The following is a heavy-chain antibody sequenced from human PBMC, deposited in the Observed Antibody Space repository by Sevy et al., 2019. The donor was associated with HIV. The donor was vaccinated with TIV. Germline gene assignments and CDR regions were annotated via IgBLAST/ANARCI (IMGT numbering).Heavy chain of an antibody. CDR1: GFTLTSYA. CDR2: VSGSGGST. V-gene: IGHV3-23*01. Sequence: GGSLRLSCAVSGFTLTSYAMNWVRQAPGKGLEWVSGVSGSGGSTYYADSVKGRFTISRDNSRNTLYLQINSLRAEDTAVYYWVKDVAYDDTYLDYWGQGTLVTVSS. D-gene: IGHD3-22*01. J-gene: IGHJ4*02. CDR3: VKDVAYDDTYLDY.